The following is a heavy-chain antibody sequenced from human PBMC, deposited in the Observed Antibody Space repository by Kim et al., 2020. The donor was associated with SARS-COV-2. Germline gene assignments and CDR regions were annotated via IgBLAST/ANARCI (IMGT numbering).Heavy chain of an antibody. CDR2: INPNCGKT. Sequence: ASVKVSCKASGYTFTRYAINWVRQAPGQGLEWMGGINPNCGKTGYAQKFQGRVTMTTNTSISTAYMELSSLRSEDTAVYYCARAGGLLSYYFDYWGQGTLVTVSS. D-gene: IGHD3-10*01. CDR3: ARAGGLLSYYFDY. J-gene: IGHJ4*02. V-gene: IGHV1-8*01. CDR1: GYTFTRYA.